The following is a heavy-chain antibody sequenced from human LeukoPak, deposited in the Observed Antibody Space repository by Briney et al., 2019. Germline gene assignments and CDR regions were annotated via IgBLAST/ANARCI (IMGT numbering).Heavy chain of an antibody. CDR1: GGSISNTNW. D-gene: IGHD6-19*01. CDR3: ARGYLQWLTTGDYYYGMDV. J-gene: IGHJ6*02. CDR2: VNLQGST. Sequence: SETLSLTCGVSGGSISNTNWWTWFRQPPGHGLEWIGEVNLQGSTNYNPSLKSRVAISVDKSENHISLKLTSVTAADTAVYYCARGYLQWLTTGDYYYGMDVWGQGTTVTVSS. V-gene: IGHV4-4*02.